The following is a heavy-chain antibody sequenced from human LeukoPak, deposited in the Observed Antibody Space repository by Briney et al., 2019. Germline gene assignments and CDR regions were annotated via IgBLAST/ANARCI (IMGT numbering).Heavy chain of an antibody. CDR3: ARGGHSSFDY. J-gene: IGHJ4*02. V-gene: IGHV3-74*01. CDR1: GFTFSNFW. CDR2: ITSDGSNI. Sequence: HAGGSLRLSCAASGFTFSNFWLYWVRQAPGKGLEWVSRITSDGSNINYADSVQGRFTISRDNAKNTLYLQMNSLRAEDTAVYYCARGGHSSFDYWGQGALVTVSS. D-gene: IGHD3-16*01.